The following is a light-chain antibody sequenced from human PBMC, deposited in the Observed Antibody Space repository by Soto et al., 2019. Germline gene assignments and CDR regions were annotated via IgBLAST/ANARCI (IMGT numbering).Light chain of an antibody. J-gene: IGKJ5*01. CDR1: QSISSW. CDR2: DAS. CDR3: QQSYSTPRIP. V-gene: IGKV1-39*01. Sequence: DIHLTLSASTLSASVRDRVTITCLASQSISSWLAWYQQKPGKAPKLLIYDASSLESGVPSRFSGSGSGTDFTLTISSLQPEDFATYYCQQSYSTPRIPVGQGTRLEIK.